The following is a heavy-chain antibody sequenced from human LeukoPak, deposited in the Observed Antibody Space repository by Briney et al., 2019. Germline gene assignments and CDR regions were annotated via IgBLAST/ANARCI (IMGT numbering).Heavy chain of an antibody. CDR1: GYRFIFNY. D-gene: IGHD2-21*02. J-gene: IGHJ4*02. Sequence: ASVKVSCKASGYRFIFNYIQWVRHAPGLGPEWMGWMHPGNGNTRYAEKFQGRVTMTRDTSINTAYMDLSSLRSDDTAVYYCASECSYCVGGDCYAFDFWGQGTLITVSS. CDR2: MHPGNGNT. V-gene: IGHV1-2*02. CDR3: ASECSYCVGGDCYAFDF.